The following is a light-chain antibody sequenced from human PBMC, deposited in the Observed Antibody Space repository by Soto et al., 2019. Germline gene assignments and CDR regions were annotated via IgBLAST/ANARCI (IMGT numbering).Light chain of an antibody. CDR1: QSISSR. CDR2: KAS. J-gene: IGKJ5*01. Sequence: DIQMTQSPSTLSASVGDRVTITCRASQSISSRLAWYQQKPGKAPKLLIYKASSLESGVPSRFSGSGSGTDFTLTISSLQPEDFATYYCQHLNSYPITFGQGTRLEIK. V-gene: IGKV1-5*03. CDR3: QHLNSYPIT.